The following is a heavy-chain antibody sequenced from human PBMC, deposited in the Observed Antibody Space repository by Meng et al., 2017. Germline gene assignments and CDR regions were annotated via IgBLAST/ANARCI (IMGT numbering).Heavy chain of an antibody. Sequence: GESLKISCAASGFTFSSYAMSWVRQAPGKGLEWVSAISGSGGSTYYADSVKGRITISRDNSKNTLYLQMNSLRAEDTAVYYCAKSHLDLDYWGQGTLVTVSS. CDR2: ISGSGGST. CDR3: AKSHLDLDY. J-gene: IGHJ4*02. V-gene: IGHV3-23*01. CDR1: GFTFSSYA.